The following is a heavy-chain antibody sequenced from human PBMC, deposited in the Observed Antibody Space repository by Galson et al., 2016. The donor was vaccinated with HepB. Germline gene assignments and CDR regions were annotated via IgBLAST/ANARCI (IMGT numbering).Heavy chain of an antibody. CDR1: GVTISNNY. V-gene: IGHV3-53*01. CDR3: ARSEAPSYFYFMDV. CDR2: IYSGGST. J-gene: IGHJ6*03. Sequence: SLRLSCAASGVTISNNYMRWVRQAPGKGLEWVSLIYSGGSTHYADSVKGRFTISRDPSKNTLYLQMNSLRVDDTAVYYCARSEAPSYFYFMDVWGKGTTVTVSS.